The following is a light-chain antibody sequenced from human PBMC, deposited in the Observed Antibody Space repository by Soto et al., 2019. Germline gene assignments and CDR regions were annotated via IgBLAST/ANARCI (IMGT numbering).Light chain of an antibody. V-gene: IGKV3-20*01. CDR3: QQYGSSPWT. J-gene: IGKJ1*01. CDR1: QSVSSNY. Sequence: EIGLTQSPGTLSLSPGERATLSCRASQSVSSNYLAWYQQNPGQAPRPLIYGASSRATGIPDRFSGSGAGTDFTLTISRLESEDFAVYYCQQYGSSPWTFGQGTKVEIK. CDR2: GAS.